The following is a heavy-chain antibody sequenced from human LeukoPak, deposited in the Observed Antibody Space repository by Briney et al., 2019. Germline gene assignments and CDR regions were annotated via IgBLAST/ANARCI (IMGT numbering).Heavy chain of an antibody. CDR3: ARLWYLPQYYFDY. D-gene: IGHD6-13*01. V-gene: IGHV4-39*01. Sequence: SETMSLTCTVSGGSMTISTDYWAWVRQPPGKGLEWIGAIHFTGKTYYNVPLKSRVTISIDTSKNQFSLNLTSVTAADTAVYYCARLWYLPQYYFDYWGLGTLVTVSS. CDR1: GGSMTISTDY. J-gene: IGHJ4*02. CDR2: IHFTGKT.